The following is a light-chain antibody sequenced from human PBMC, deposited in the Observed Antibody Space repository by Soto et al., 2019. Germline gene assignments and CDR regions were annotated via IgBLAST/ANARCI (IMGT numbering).Light chain of an antibody. CDR1: QSVSSSY. J-gene: IGKJ1*01. CDR3: QQYGSSPWT. V-gene: IGKV3-20*01. Sequence: ILLTESPCTLSLSPGDRATLSCRASQSVSSSYLAWYQQKPGQAPRLLIYGASSRATGIPDRFSGSGSGTDFTLTISRLEPEDFAVYYCQQYGSSPWTFGQGTMVDIK. CDR2: GAS.